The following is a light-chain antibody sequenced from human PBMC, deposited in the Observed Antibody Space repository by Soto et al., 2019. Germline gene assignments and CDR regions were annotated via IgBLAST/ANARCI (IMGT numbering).Light chain of an antibody. CDR2: DVS. V-gene: IGLV2-11*01. CDR1: SSHVGAYNF. CDR3: CSYAGTYIPL. J-gene: IGLJ2*01. Sequence: QSVLTQPRSVSGSPGQSVTISCTGTSSHVGAYNFVSWYQHNPGKAPKLMIFDVSARPSGVPDRFSGSKSANTASLTISGLQTEDEADYYCCSYAGTYIPLFGGGTKLTVL.